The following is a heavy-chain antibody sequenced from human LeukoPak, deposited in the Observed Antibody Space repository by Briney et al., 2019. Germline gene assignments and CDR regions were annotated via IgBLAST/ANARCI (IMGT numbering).Heavy chain of an antibody. CDR3: ARFGDYELDY. CDR2: ISSSSSST. V-gene: IGHV3-48*01. Sequence: PGGSLRLSCAASGFTFSPYNMNWVRQAPGKGLEWVPYISSSSSSTYYADSVKGRFTISRDNAKNSLYLQMNSLRAEDTAVYYCARFGDYELDYWGQGTLVTVSS. J-gene: IGHJ4*02. D-gene: IGHD4-17*01. CDR1: GFTFSPYN.